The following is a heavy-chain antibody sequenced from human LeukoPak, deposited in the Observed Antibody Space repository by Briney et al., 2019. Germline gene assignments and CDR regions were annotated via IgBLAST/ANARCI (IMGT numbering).Heavy chain of an antibody. V-gene: IGHV4-59*01. J-gene: IGHJ1*01. Sequence: PSETLSLTCTVSGGSISSYYWSWIRQPPGKGLEWIGYIYYSGSTNYNPSLKSRVTISVDTSKNQFSLKLSSVTAADTAVYYCARIKAAAGYLQHWGQGTLVTVSS. CDR3: ARIKAAAGYLQH. CDR1: GGSISSYY. D-gene: IGHD6-13*01. CDR2: IYYSGST.